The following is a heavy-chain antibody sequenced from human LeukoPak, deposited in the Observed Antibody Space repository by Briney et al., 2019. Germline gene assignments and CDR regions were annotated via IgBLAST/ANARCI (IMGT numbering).Heavy chain of an antibody. CDR2: ISSSSSNI. Sequence: KSGGSLRLSCAASGFTFSSYSVNWVRQAPGKGLEWVSSISSSSSNIYYADSVKGRFTISRDNAKNSLYLQMNSLRVEDTAVYYCARCTTGRTFGSLREIRRSREIDYWGQGTLVTVSS. CDR1: GFTFSSYS. CDR3: ARCTTGRTFGSLREIRRSREIDY. D-gene: IGHD1-1*01. V-gene: IGHV3-21*01. J-gene: IGHJ4*02.